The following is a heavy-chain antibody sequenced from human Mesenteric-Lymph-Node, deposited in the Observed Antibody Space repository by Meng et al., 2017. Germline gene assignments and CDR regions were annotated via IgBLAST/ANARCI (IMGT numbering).Heavy chain of an antibody. D-gene: IGHD2-2*01. CDR1: GYTFIDYG. CDR2: ISAYNGNT. Sequence: ASVKVSCKSSGYTFIDYGFHWVRQAPGQGLEWMGWISAYNGNTNYAQKVQGRVTITADKSTSTAYMELSSLRSEDTAVYYCARATLGYCSSTSCYSNNWFDPWGQGTLVTVSS. CDR3: ARATLGYCSSTSCYSNNWFDP. V-gene: IGHV1-18*04. J-gene: IGHJ5*02.